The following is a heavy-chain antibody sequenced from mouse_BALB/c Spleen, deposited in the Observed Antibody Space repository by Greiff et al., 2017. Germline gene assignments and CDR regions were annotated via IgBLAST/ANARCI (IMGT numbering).Heavy chain of an antibody. V-gene: IGHV5-6-4*01. CDR3: TIYYDYAMDY. CDR1: GFTFSSYT. D-gene: IGHD2-1*01. J-gene: IGHJ4*01. Sequence: EVKLMESGGGLVKPGGSLKLSCAASGFTFSSYTMSWVRQTPEKRLEWVATISSGGSYTYYPDSVKGRFTISRDNAKNTLYLQMSSLKSEDTAMYYCTIYYDYAMDYWGQGTSVTVSS. CDR2: ISSGGSYT.